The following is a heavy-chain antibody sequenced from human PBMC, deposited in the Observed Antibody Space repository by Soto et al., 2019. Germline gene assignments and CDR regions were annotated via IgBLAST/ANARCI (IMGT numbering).Heavy chain of an antibody. CDR1: GFSFSSYA. CDR3: AKGSIEYSASVDN. D-gene: IGHD4-4*01. J-gene: IGHJ4*02. CDR2: ISARGGSS. V-gene: IGHV3-23*01. Sequence: DVQLLESGGGLVQPGGSLRLSCAASGFSFSSYAMVWVRQAPGKGLEWVSVISARGGSSYFSDYVKGRFTISRDNSQSVLSLEMNSLRAEDTAIYFCAKGSIEYSASVDNWGQGTLVLVSS.